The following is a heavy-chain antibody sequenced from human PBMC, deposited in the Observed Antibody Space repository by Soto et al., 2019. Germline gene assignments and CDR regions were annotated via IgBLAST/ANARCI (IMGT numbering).Heavy chain of an antibody. D-gene: IGHD1-26*01. Sequence: HPGGSLRLSCAASGFTFSSYEMNWVRQAPGKGLEWVSHISFSGGSIYCADSVKGRFAISRDNAKRSLYLQMNGLRAEDTAVYYCARESDYDTFDHWGQGTLVTVSS. V-gene: IGHV3-48*03. CDR1: GFTFSSYE. CDR2: ISFSGGSI. J-gene: IGHJ4*02. CDR3: ARESDYDTFDH.